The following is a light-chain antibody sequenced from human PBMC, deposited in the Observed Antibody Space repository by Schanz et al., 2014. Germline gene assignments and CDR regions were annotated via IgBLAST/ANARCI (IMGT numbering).Light chain of an antibody. CDR2: DVS. J-gene: IGLJ2*01. CDR1: SSDVGGYNF. V-gene: IGLV2-14*01. CDR3: CSYTSSNTLE. Sequence: QSALTQPPSASGSPGQSVTISCTGTSSDVGGYNFVSWYQQHPGKVPKLMIYDVSNRPSGVSNRFSGSKSGNTASLTISGLQAEDEGDYYCCSYTSSNTLEFGGGTKLTVL.